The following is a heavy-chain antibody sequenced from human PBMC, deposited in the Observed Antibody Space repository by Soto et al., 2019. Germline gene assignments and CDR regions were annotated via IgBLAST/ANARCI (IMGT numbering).Heavy chain of an antibody. D-gene: IGHD1-26*01. Sequence: QPGGSMRISCEASGFPLSSNWMNWVRQAPGRGLAWVSRLSPDGSLTHYADSVKGRFTISRDNAKDTLYLQMNNVRAEDTAVYLCVGGKSGTYSWGQGTLVTVSS. CDR1: GFPLSSNW. CDR3: VGGKSGTYS. V-gene: IGHV3-74*01. CDR2: LSPDGSLT. J-gene: IGHJ5*02.